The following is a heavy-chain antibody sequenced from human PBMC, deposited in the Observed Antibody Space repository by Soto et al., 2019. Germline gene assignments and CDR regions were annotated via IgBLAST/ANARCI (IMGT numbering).Heavy chain of an antibody. J-gene: IGHJ3*02. Sequence: GGSLRLSCAASGFTFSSYSMNWVRQAPGKGLEWVSSISSSGSYIYYADSMKGRFTISRDNAKNSLYLQMNSLRAEDTAVYYCARDPGYCSSTSCYIDAFDIWGQGTMVTVSS. CDR3: ARDPGYCSSTSCYIDAFDI. CDR2: ISSSGSYI. D-gene: IGHD2-2*02. CDR1: GFTFSSYS. V-gene: IGHV3-21*01.